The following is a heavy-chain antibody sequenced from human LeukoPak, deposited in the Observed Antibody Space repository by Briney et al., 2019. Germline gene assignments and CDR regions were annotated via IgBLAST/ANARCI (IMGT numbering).Heavy chain of an antibody. CDR3: ARRYIYSSGLNY. Sequence: PSETLSLTCAVYGGSFSGYYWSWIRQPPGKGLEWIGEINHSGSTNYNPSLKRRVTISVDTSKNQFSLKLSSVTAADTAVYYCARRYIYSSGLNYWGQGTLVTVSS. V-gene: IGHV4-34*01. CDR2: INHSGST. D-gene: IGHD6-19*01. CDR1: GGSFSGYY. J-gene: IGHJ4*02.